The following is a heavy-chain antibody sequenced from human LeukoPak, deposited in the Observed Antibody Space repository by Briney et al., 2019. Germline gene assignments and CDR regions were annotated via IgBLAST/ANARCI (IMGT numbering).Heavy chain of an antibody. Sequence: GGSLKLSCGASGFTFSSYWMSWVRQAPGKGLEWVANINQDESEKYYVDSVKGRFTISRDNAKNSLYLQMNSLRAEDTAVYYCARDRSNVAASGGWFDPWGQGTLVTVSS. V-gene: IGHV3-7*01. CDR1: GFTFSSYW. D-gene: IGHD6-13*01. CDR2: INQDESEK. CDR3: ARDRSNVAASGGWFDP. J-gene: IGHJ5*02.